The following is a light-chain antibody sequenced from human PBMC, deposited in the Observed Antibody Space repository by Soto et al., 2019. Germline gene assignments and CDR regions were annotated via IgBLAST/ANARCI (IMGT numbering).Light chain of an antibody. J-gene: IGKJ2*01. CDR1: ESLSYW. CDR3: QQYDSYSKT. CDR2: DAS. Sequence: DIQLTQSPSTLTASVGDRVTIGCRASESLSYWLAWYHQKPGKAPTLLIYDASSLRSGVPSRFSGSGSGTEFTLTISTLQPDDFATYYCQQYDSYSKTFGQGTQLEIK. V-gene: IGKV1-5*01.